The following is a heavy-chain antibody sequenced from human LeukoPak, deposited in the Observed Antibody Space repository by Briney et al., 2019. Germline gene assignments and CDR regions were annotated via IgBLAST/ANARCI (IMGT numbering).Heavy chain of an antibody. V-gene: IGHV3-23*01. CDR2: ISGSGGST. CDR3: AKDGWLQLRLYYYYYMDV. D-gene: IGHD5-24*01. J-gene: IGHJ6*03. CDR1: GFTFSSYG. Sequence: GGSLRLSCAASGFTFSSYGMSWVRQAPGKGLEWVSAISGSGGSTYYADSVKGRFTISRDNSKNTLYLQMNSLRAEDTAVYYCAKDGWLQLRLYYYYYMDVWGKGTTVTISS.